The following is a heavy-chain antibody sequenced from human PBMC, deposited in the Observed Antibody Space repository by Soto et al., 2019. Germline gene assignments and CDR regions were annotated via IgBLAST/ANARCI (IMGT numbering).Heavy chain of an antibody. J-gene: IGHJ6*02. V-gene: IGHV3-23*01. Sequence: EVQLLESGGGLVQPGGSLRLSCAASGFPFSTSAMNWVRQAPGKGLEWVSIISATSDAAYYAESVKGRFTSSRDNSKNTLYLQMNCLRPEDTAMYYCGKYSGSYPVYNGMNVWGQGTTVTVSS. CDR1: GFPFSTSA. CDR2: ISATSDAA. CDR3: GKYSGSYPVYNGMNV. D-gene: IGHD1-26*01.